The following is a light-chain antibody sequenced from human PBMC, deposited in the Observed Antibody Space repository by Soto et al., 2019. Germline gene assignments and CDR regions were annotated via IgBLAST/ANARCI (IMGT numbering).Light chain of an antibody. CDR1: SNDLGGYNY. V-gene: IGLV2-14*01. CDR3: SSYTSFITYV. Sequence: QSVLTQPASVSGSPGQSITISCTGTSNDLGGYNYVSWYQQHPGKTPKLMISDVSNRPSGVSDRFSGSKSGNTASLTISALQAEDEADYYCSSYTSFITYVFGTGTKLTVL. J-gene: IGLJ1*01. CDR2: DVS.